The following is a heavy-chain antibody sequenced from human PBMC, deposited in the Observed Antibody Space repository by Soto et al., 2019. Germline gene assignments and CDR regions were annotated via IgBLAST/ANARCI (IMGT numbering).Heavy chain of an antibody. J-gene: IGHJ4*02. CDR2: CRNKANSYTT. V-gene: IGHV3-72*01. CDR1: GLTLIDPY. Sequence: EVQLVDLGGGLVRLGGPLGLPLAASGLTLIDPYMDGFRRLQGKGLEWVGRCRNKANSYTTEYAASVKGRFTISRDDSKNSLYLQMNSLKTEDTAVYYCARGRHSFDFWGQGALVTVSS. CDR3: ARGRHSFDF.